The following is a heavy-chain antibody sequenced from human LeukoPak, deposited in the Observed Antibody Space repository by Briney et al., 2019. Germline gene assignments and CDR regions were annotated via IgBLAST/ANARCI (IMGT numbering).Heavy chain of an antibody. D-gene: IGHD1-1*01. CDR2: IIPIFGTA. J-gene: IGHJ4*02. CDR1: GGTFSSYA. Sequence: ASVKVSCKASGGTFSSYAISWVRQAPGQGLEWMGGIIPIFGTANYAQKFQGRVTITTDESTSTAYMELSSLRSEDTAVYYCATDLADANWDYWGQGTLVTVSS. V-gene: IGHV1-69*05. CDR3: ATDLADANWDY.